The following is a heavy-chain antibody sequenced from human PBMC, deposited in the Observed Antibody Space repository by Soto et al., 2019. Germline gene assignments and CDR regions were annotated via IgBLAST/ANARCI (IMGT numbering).Heavy chain of an antibody. CDR1: GFTFSSYS. CDR3: ARDAPSYYYDSSGYYLDDFDI. J-gene: IGHJ3*02. Sequence: GGSLRLSCAASGFTFSSYSMNWVRQAPGKGLEWVSSISSSSSYIYYADSVKGRFTISRGNAKNSLYLQMNSLRAEDTAVYYCARDAPSYYYDSSGYYLDDFDIWSQGTMVTVSS. D-gene: IGHD3-22*01. V-gene: IGHV3-21*01. CDR2: ISSSSSYI.